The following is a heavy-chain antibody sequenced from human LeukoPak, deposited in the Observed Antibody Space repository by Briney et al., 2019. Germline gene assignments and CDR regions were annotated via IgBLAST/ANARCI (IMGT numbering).Heavy chain of an antibody. CDR1: GYTFTGYY. J-gene: IGHJ4*02. CDR3: ARLHRSRSGSYFFGY. V-gene: IGHV1-2*02. Sequence: ASVKVSCKASGYTFTGYYMHWVRQAPGQGLEWMGWINPNSGGTNYAQKFQGRVAMTRDTSISTAYMELSRLRSGDTAVYYCARLHRSRSGSYFFGYWGQGTLVTVSS. CDR2: INPNSGGT. D-gene: IGHD1-26*01.